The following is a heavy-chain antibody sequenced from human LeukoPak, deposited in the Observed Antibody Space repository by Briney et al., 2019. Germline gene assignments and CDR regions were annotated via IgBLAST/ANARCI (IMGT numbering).Heavy chain of an antibody. CDR2: INWNGGST. D-gene: IGHD6-19*01. V-gene: IGHV3-20*04. CDR3: ARRGGSGWYGTFWYFDY. Sequence: GGSLRLSCAASGFTFDDYGLSWVRHAPGKGLEWVSGINWNGGSTGYADSVKGRFTISRDNAKKSLYLQMNSLRAEDTAVYYCARRGGSGWYGTFWYFDYWGQGTLVTVSS. J-gene: IGHJ4*02. CDR1: GFTFDDYG.